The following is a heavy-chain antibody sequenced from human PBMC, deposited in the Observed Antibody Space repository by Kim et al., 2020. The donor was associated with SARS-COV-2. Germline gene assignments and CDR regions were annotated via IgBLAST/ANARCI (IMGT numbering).Heavy chain of an antibody. J-gene: IGHJ4*02. D-gene: IGHD2-2*01. V-gene: IGHV4-34*01. Sequence: SETLSLTCVVYGGSSSGYYWSWIRQPPGKGLEWIGEINHSGNTNYNPSLKSRVTFSVDTSKNQFSLKLNSVTAADAAVYFCARGGTWPTNIDYWGQGILVTVSS. CDR2: INHSGNT. CDR3: ARGGTWPTNIDY. CDR1: GGSSSGYY.